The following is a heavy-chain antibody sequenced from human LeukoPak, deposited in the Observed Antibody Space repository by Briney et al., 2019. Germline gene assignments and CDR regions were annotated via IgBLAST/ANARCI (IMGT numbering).Heavy chain of an antibody. V-gene: IGHV3-11*01. D-gene: IGHD3-16*02. CDR1: GFTFSDYY. J-gene: IGHJ5*02. CDR2: ISSSGSTI. CDR3: ARGDYDYVWGSYRPNWFDP. Sequence: GGSLRLSCAASGFTFSDYYMSWIRQAPGKGLEWVSYISSSGSTIYYADSVKGRFTISRDNAKNSLYLQMNSLRAEDTAVYYCARGDYDYVWGSYRPNWFDPWGQGTLVTVSS.